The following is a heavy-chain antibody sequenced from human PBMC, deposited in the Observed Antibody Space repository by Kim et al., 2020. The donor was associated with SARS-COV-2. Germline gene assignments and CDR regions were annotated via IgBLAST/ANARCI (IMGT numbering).Heavy chain of an antibody. CDR2: LSGSGAST. D-gene: IGHD3-22*01. CDR1: GFAFSNYG. J-gene: IGHJ4*02. CDR3: AKVDYYDSSGIDY. Sequence: GGSLRLSCAASGFAFSNYGLSWVRQAPGRGLEWVSALSGSGASTYYADSVKGRFTIYRDNSKNTLYLQRDRLRDEDIAIYYCAKVDYYDSSGIDYWGQGTLVNVSS. V-gene: IGHV3-23*01.